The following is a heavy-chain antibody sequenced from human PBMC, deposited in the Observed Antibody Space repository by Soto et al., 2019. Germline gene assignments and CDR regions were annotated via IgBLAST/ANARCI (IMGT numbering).Heavy chain of an antibody. CDR3: ARSIAAAGYFDY. V-gene: IGHV5-10-1*01. CDR2: IDSSDSYT. CDR1: GYSFTSYW. Sequence: GESLKISCKGSGYSFTSYWISWVRQMPGKGLEWMGSIDSSDSYTNYSPSFQGHVTISADKSISTAYLQWSSRKASDTAMYYCARSIAAAGYFDYWGQGTLVTVSS. J-gene: IGHJ4*02. D-gene: IGHD6-13*01.